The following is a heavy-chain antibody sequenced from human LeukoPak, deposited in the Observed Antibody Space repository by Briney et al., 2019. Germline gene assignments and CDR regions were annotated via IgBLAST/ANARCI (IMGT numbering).Heavy chain of an antibody. Sequence: SETLSLTCTVSGNSFGDYYWSWIRQPAGKGLEWIGRIYTSGSTTYNPSLKSRVTMSVDTSKSQFSPNLMSVTAADTAVYYCTRDTGTTGEVKFDPWGQGTLVTVSS. CDR2: IYTSGST. D-gene: IGHD4-17*01. CDR3: TRDTGTTGEVKFDP. J-gene: IGHJ5*02. V-gene: IGHV4-4*07. CDR1: GNSFGDYY.